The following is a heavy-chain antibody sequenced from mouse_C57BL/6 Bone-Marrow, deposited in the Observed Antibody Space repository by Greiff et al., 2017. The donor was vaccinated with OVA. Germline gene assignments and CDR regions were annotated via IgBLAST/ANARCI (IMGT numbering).Heavy chain of an antibody. Sequence: EVMLVESGGGLVKPGGSLKLSCAASGFTFSDYGMHWVRQAPEKGLEWVAYISSGSSTIYYADTVKGRFTISRDNAKNTLFLQMTSLRSEDTAMYYCARQGVWDGGYWGQGTTLTVSS. J-gene: IGHJ2*01. D-gene: IGHD4-1*01. V-gene: IGHV5-17*01. CDR2: ISSGSSTI. CDR3: ARQGVWDGGY. CDR1: GFTFSDYG.